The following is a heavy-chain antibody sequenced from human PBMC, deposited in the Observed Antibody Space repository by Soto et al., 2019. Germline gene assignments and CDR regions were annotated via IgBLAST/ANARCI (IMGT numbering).Heavy chain of an antibody. CDR2: ISAYNGKT. V-gene: IGHV1-18*01. Sequence: ASVKVSCKASGYTFTYYGISWVRQVPGQGLEWVGWISAYNGKTDYPQKLQGRVTLTTDTSTSTAYMELRSLRSDDTAVYYCTRVLAHDSNFGYYYYKIDVWGQGTTVTVSS. D-gene: IGHD2-21*02. CDR1: GYTFTYYG. J-gene: IGHJ6*02. CDR3: TRVLAHDSNFGYYYYKIDV.